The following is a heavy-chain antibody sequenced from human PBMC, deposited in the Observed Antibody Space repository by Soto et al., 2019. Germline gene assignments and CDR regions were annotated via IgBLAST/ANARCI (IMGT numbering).Heavy chain of an antibody. J-gene: IGHJ4*02. V-gene: IGHV3-53*01. Sequence: EVQLVEPGGGLIQPGGSLRLSCAVSGFTVSNNYMSWVRQAPGKGLEGVSVIYSGGYTAYGDSVKGRFTISRDNSKNTLNLQRNSLGAADRALYSWGTRPGGGGYWGQGTLVTVSS. D-gene: IGHD3-10*01. CDR3: GTRPGGGGY. CDR1: GFTVSNNY. CDR2: IYSGGYT.